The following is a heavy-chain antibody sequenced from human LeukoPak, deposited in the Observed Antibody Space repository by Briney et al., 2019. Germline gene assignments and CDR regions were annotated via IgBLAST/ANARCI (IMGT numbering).Heavy chain of an antibody. V-gene: IGHV3-23*01. D-gene: IGHD3-3*01. Sequence: PGGSLRLSCADSGFTFSSYAMSWVRQAPGKGLEWVPAISGSGGSTYYADSVKGRFTISRDNSKNTLYLQMNSLRAEDTAVYYCASPYYDFWSGYYKWGQGTLVTVSS. J-gene: IGHJ4*02. CDR3: ASPYYDFWSGYYK. CDR2: ISGSGGST. CDR1: GFTFSSYA.